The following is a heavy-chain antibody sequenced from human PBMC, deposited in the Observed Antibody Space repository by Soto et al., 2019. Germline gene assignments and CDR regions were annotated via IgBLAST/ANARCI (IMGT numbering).Heavy chain of an antibody. D-gene: IGHD2-2*01. CDR1: GFTFSSYG. Sequence: GGSLRLSCAASGFTFSSYGMHWVRQAPGKGLEWVAVISYDGSNKYYADSVKGRFTISRDNSKNTLYLQMNSLRAEDTAVYYCAKSDRYCSSTSCSRATYYYYGMDVWGQGTTVTVSS. J-gene: IGHJ6*02. CDR2: ISYDGSNK. CDR3: AKSDRYCSSTSCSRATYYYYGMDV. V-gene: IGHV3-30*18.